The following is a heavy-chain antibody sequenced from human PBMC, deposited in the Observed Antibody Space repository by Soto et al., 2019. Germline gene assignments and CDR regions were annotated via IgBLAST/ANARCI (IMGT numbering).Heavy chain of an antibody. CDR2: IKQDGSEK. V-gene: IGHV3-7*03. CDR3: ARTIVRSCYSPPCSYWYFDR. Sequence: PWGYLRVSCASSVFTFSISWMPWVRQAPGKGLDRVANIKQDGSEKYYVDSVKGRFTISRDNAKNSLYLQMNSLRAEDTAVYYCARTIVRSCYSPPCSYWYFDRWGRGTMVTGSS. D-gene: IGHD2-15*01. J-gene: IGHJ2*01. CDR1: VFTFSISW.